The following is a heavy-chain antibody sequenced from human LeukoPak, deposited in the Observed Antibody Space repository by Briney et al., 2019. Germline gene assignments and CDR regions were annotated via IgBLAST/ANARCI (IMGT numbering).Heavy chain of an antibody. CDR2: ISAYNGNT. CDR3: ARVVVRYCSSTSCSYFDY. V-gene: IGHV1-18*01. J-gene: IGHJ4*02. CDR1: GYTFTSYG. Sequence: GASVKVSCKASGYTFTSYGISWVRQAPGQGLEWMGWISAYNGNTNYAQKLQGRVTMTTDTSTSTAYMELRSLRSDDTAVYYCARVVVRYCSSTSCSYFDYWGQGTLVTVSS. D-gene: IGHD2-2*01.